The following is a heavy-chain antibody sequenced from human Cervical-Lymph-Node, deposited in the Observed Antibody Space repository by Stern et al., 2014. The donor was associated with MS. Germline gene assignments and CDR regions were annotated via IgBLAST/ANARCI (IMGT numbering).Heavy chain of an antibody. CDR2: INTYNGDT. CDR1: GYTFTNYG. J-gene: IGHJ4*02. D-gene: IGHD1-26*01. V-gene: IGHV1-18*01. CDR3: AREWELRY. Sequence: QVQLGQSGAEVKKPGASVKVSCKASGYTFTNYGISWVRQAPGQGLEWMGWINTYNGDTNYAQNLQGRATMTTDTSTSTAYMELRSLRSDDTAVYYCAREWELRYWGQGTLVTVSS.